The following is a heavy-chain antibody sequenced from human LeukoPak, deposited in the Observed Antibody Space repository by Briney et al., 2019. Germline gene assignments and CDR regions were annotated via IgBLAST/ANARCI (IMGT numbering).Heavy chain of an antibody. CDR2: IYTSGST. D-gene: IGHD6-6*01. J-gene: IGHJ6*03. Sequence: SETLSLTCTVSGGSISSGSYYWSWIRQPAGKGLEWIGRIYTSGSTYYNPSLKSRVTISVDTSKNQFSLKLSSVTAADTAVYYCARTTYSSSSGRYYYYMDVWGKGTTVTVSS. CDR1: GGSISSGSYY. CDR3: ARTTYSSSSGRYYYYMDV. V-gene: IGHV4-61*02.